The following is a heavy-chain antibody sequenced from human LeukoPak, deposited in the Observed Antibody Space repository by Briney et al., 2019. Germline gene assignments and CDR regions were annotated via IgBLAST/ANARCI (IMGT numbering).Heavy chain of an antibody. CDR2: ISSSSSYI. J-gene: IGHJ4*02. CDR3: ARVSPYGSGNYYKDDY. Sequence: PGGSLRLSCAASGFTFSSYSMNWVRQAPGKGLEWVSSISSSSSYIYYADSVKGRFTISRDNAKNSLYLQMNSLRAEDTAVYYCARVSPYGSGNYYKDDYWGQGTLVTVSS. CDR1: GFTFSSYS. D-gene: IGHD3-10*01. V-gene: IGHV3-21*01.